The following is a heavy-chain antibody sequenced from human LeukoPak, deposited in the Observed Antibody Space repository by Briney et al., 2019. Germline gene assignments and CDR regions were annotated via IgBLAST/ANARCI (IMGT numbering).Heavy chain of an antibody. V-gene: IGHV1-46*01. CDR2: INPSGGST. J-gene: IGHJ4*02. CDR1: GYTFTGYY. Sequence: ASVKVSCKASGYTFTGYYMHWVRQAPGQGLEWMGIINPSGGSTSYAQKVQGRVTMTRDTSTSTVYMELSSLRSEDTAVYYCARTGWEYCSGGSCYSGVNYFDYWGQGTLVTVSS. D-gene: IGHD2-15*01. CDR3: ARTGWEYCSGGSCYSGVNYFDY.